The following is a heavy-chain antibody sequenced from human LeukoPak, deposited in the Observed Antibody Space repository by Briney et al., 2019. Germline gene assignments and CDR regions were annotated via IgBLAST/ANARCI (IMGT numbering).Heavy chain of an antibody. V-gene: IGHV4-39*07. D-gene: IGHD5-18*01. Sequence: KPSETLSLTCTVSGDSISSNSYYWGWIRQPPGKGLEWIGNIYYSGSTYYNPSLKGRVNISIDTSKNQFSLKLSSVTAADTAVYYCARDDVGIQLWLRGHGWFDPWGQGTLVTVSS. CDR3: ARDDVGIQLWLRGHGWFDP. CDR2: IYYSGST. J-gene: IGHJ5*02. CDR1: GDSISSNSYY.